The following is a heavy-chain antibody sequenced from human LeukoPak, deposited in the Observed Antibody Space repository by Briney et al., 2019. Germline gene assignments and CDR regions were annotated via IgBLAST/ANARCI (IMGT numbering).Heavy chain of an antibody. J-gene: IGHJ4*02. Sequence: SETLSLTCTVSGGSISSYYWSWIRQPPGKGLEWIGYIYYSGSTYYNPSLKSRVTISVDTSKNQFSLKLSSVTAADTAVYYCARVFGYYDYVWGSYRRYQFDYWGQGTLVTVSS. CDR3: ARVFGYYDYVWGSYRRYQFDY. V-gene: IGHV4-30-4*01. CDR2: IYYSGST. D-gene: IGHD3-16*02. CDR1: GGSISSYY.